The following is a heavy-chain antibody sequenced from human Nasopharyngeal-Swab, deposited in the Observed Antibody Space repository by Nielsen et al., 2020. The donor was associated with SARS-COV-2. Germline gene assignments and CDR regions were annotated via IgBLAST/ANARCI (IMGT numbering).Heavy chain of an antibody. V-gene: IGHV1-69*05. D-gene: IGHD2-2*01. Sequence: SVKVSCKASGGTFSSYAISWVRQAPGQGLEWMGGIIPIFGTANYAQKLQGRVTMTTDTSTSTAYMELRSLRSDDTAVYYCARGSYCSSTSCYVFAFDIWGQGTMVTVSS. J-gene: IGHJ3*02. CDR1: GGTFSSYA. CDR2: IIPIFGTA. CDR3: ARGSYCSSTSCYVFAFDI.